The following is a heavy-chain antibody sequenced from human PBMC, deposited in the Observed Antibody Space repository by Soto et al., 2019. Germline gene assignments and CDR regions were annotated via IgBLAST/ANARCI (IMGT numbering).Heavy chain of an antibody. CDR3: ATDRPPMGIRGMDV. CDR1: GGTFSSYA. Sequence: QVQLVQSGAEVKRPGSSVKVSCKASGGTFSSYAISWVRQGPGQGLEWMGGIIPIFGTANYAQKFQGRVTITADESTSTAYMELSSLRSEDTAVYYCATDRPPMGIRGMDVWGQGTTVTVSS. V-gene: IGHV1-69*01. D-gene: IGHD5-18*01. J-gene: IGHJ6*02. CDR2: IIPIFGTA.